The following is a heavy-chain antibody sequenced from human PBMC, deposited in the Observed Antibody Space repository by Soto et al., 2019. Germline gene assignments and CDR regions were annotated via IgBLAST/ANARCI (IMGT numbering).Heavy chain of an antibody. CDR2: INPNSGGT. CDR1: GYIFTDYY. J-gene: IGHJ5*02. V-gene: IGHV1-2*02. CDR3: ARSTTWYRTCFDP. D-gene: IGHD1-1*01. Sequence: QVPLVQSGAEVKKPGASVKVSCKASGYIFTDYYTHWVRQAPGQGLEWMGWINPNSGGTNYAEKFQGRVTMTRDTSISTAYMELNRLTSDDTAVYYCARSTTWYRTCFDPWGQGTLVTVSS.